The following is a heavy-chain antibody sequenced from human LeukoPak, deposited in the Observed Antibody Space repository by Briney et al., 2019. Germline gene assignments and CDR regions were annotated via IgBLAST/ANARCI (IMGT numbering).Heavy chain of an antibody. V-gene: IGHV4-38-2*02. J-gene: IGHJ4*02. CDR3: ARDRDSSGYYDY. CDR1: GYSIGSGYY. D-gene: IGHD3-22*01. CDR2: IYHSGST. Sequence: SETLSLTCTVSGYSIGSGYYWGWIRQPPGKGLEWIGSIYHSGSTYYNPSLKSRVTISVDTSKNQFSLKLSSVTAADTAVYYCARDRDSSGYYDYWGQGTLVTVSS.